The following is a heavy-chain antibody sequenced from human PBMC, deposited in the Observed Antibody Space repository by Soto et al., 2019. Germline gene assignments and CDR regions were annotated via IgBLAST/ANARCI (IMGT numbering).Heavy chain of an antibody. CDR1: GGSISSYY. V-gene: IGHV3-23*01. CDR2: ISGSGGST. D-gene: IGHD6-19*01. J-gene: IGHJ3*02. CDR3: AKTTDGWFSAFEI. Sequence: PSETLSLTCTVSGGSISSYYWSWIRQPPGKGLEWVSAISGSGGSTYYADSVKGRFTISRDNSKNTLYLQMNSLRAEDTAVYYCAKTTDGWFSAFEIWGQGTMVTVSS.